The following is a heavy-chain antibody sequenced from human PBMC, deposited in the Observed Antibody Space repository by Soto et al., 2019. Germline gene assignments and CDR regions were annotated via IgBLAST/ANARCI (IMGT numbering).Heavy chain of an antibody. V-gene: IGHV3-23*01. CDR3: AKARVGGVVLVGSTPPPSFYFDS. Sequence: PGGALRLSCAASGFPVSSSAMSWVRQPAGKGLEWVSAISGDAANTYYADSVKGRFTISRDNSKNVVYLQMNSLRADDTAVYYCAKARVGGVVLVGSTPPPSFYFDSWGQGTLVTVSS. CDR1: GFPVSSSA. J-gene: IGHJ4*02. CDR2: ISGDAANT. D-gene: IGHD2-2*01.